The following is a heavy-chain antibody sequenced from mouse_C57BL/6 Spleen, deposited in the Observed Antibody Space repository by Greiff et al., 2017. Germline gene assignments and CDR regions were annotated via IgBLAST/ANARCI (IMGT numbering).Heavy chain of an antibody. CDR1: GFTFSDYG. CDR2: ISSGSSTI. J-gene: IGHJ4*01. Sequence: EVQRVESGGGLVKPGGSLKLSCAASGFTFSDYGMHWVRQAPEKGLEWVAYISSGSSTIYYADTVKGRFTISRDNAKNTLFMQMTSLRAEDSSVYYCARGSYYAMDYWGQGTSVTVSA. CDR3: ARGSYYAMDY. V-gene: IGHV5-17*01.